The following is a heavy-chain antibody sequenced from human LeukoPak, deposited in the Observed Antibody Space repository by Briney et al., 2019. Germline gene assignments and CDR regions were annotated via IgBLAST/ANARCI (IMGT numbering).Heavy chain of an antibody. Sequence: GGSLRLSCAASGFTFDDYAMHWVRQAPGKGLEWVSGISWNSGSIGYADSVKGRFTISRDNAKNSPYLQMNSLRAEDTALYYCAKDIKGYGSSFDYWGQGTLVTVSS. CDR1: GFTFDDYA. CDR3: AKDIKGYGSSFDY. CDR2: ISWNSGSI. V-gene: IGHV3-9*01. J-gene: IGHJ4*02. D-gene: IGHD3-10*01.